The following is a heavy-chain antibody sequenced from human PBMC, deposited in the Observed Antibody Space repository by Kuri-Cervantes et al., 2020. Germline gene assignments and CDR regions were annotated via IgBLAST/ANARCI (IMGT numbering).Heavy chain of an antibody. V-gene: IGHV4-39*01. CDR3: ARHVEGNMVRGVRGIDY. J-gene: IGHJ4*02. Sequence: SETLSLTCTVSGGSISSSCYYWGWIRQPPGKGLEWIGSIYYSGSTYYNPSLKSRVTISVDTSKNQFSLKLSSVTAADTAVYYCARHVEGNMVRGVRGIDYWGQGTLVTVSS. CDR2: IYYSGST. D-gene: IGHD3-10*01. CDR1: GGSISSSCYY.